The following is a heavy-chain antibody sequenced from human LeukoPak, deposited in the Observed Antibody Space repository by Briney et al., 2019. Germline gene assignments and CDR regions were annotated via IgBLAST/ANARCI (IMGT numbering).Heavy chain of an antibody. V-gene: IGHV3-23*01. CDR2: ISGSGGST. CDR3: AKGDSRPQIGCCNNGVCQNFDY. Sequence: PGGSLRLSCAASGFTFSNYAMNWVRQAPGKGLEWVSSISGSGGSTYYADSVKGRFTISRDNAKNTLYLQMNSLRAEDTAVYYCAKGDSRPQIGCCNNGVCQNFDYWGQGTLVTVSS. D-gene: IGHD2-8*01. J-gene: IGHJ4*02. CDR1: GFTFSNYA.